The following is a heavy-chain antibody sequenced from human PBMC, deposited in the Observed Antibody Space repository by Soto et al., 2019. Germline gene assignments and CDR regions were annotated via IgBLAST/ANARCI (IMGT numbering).Heavy chain of an antibody. CDR1: AFSFSDYY. J-gene: IGHJ5*02. V-gene: IGHV3-11*01. Sequence: QGQLVESGGGLVKPRGSLRLSCAASAFSFSDYYMSWIRQAPGKGLEWVSYISGSGSTMYYADSVRGRFTISRDNAKNSLYLQMNSLRVEDTAVYYCARAPVYNWNYLRFDPWGQGTLVTVSS. D-gene: IGHD1-7*01. CDR3: ARAPVYNWNYLRFDP. CDR2: ISGSGSTM.